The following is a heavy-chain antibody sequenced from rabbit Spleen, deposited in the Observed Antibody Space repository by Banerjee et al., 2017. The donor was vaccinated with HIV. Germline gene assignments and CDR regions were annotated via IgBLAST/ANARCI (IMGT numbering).Heavy chain of an antibody. D-gene: IGHD2-1*01. CDR2: IYGGSGGST. CDR3: ARGSAAMTMVITGFYFNL. CDR1: GFSFSDSYY. J-gene: IGHJ4*01. V-gene: IGHV1S40*01. Sequence: QSLEESGGDRVKPGASLTITCTASGFSFSDSYYMCWVRQAPGKGLECIACIYGGSGGSTWYASWAKGRFTISRTSSTTVTLQLTSLTAADTATYFCARGSAAMTMVITGFYFNLWGPGTLVTVS.